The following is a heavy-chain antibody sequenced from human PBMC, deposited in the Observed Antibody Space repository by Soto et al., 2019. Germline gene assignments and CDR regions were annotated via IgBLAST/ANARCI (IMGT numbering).Heavy chain of an antibody. V-gene: IGHV2-5*02. D-gene: IGHD7-27*01. CDR3: ARTSVNWGSRGLVDY. CDR2: LYWDDDK. Sequence: QITLKESGPTLVKPTQTLTLTCTFSGFSLSTSGVGVGWIRQPPGKALEWLAFLYWDDDKRYSPSLKSRLTIPKDTSKNQVLLTTTNMDPEDTATYYCARTSVNWGSRGLVDYWGQGTLVTVAS. CDR1: GFSLSTSGVG. J-gene: IGHJ4*02.